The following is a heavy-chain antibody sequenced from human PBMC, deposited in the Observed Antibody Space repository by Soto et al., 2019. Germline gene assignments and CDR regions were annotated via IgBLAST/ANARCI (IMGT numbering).Heavy chain of an antibody. J-gene: IGHJ4*02. CDR2: IWYDGSNK. CDR1: GFTFSSYG. D-gene: IGHD3-10*01. CDR3: ARDSAGSITMVRGVFDY. V-gene: IGHV3-33*01. Sequence: GGSLRLSCAASGFTFSSYGMHWVRQAPGKGLEWVAVIWYDGSNKYYADSVKGRFTISRDNSKNTLYLQMNSLRAEDTAVYYCARDSAGSITMVRGVFDYWGQGTLVTVSS.